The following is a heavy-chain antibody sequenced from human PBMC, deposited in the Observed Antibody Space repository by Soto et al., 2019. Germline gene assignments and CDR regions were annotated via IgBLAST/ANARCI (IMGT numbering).Heavy chain of an antibody. CDR2: IDHSGST. J-gene: IGHJ5*02. V-gene: IGHV4-39*01. D-gene: IGHD3-10*01. CDR3: AGRSSLASVQVYFGEISNYNWFDP. CDR1: NGSISSAIYY. Sequence: QLQLQESGPGLVKPSETLSLTCTVSNGSISSAIYYWGWIRQPPGKGLEWIGSIDHSGSTYYNPSLQGRVTISVDTSKNQFSLKLSSVTAADTAVYFCAGRSSLASVQVYFGEISNYNWFDPWGQGTLVTVSS.